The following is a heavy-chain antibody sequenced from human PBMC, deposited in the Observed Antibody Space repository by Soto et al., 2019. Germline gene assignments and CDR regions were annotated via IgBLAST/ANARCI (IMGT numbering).Heavy chain of an antibody. D-gene: IGHD6-19*01. V-gene: IGHV3-23*01. Sequence: EVQLLESGGGLVQPGGSLRLSCAASGFTFSSYAMSWVRQAPGKGLEWVSAISGSGGSTYYADSVKGRFTISRDNSKNTLYLQMDGLRGECTGVCYCGTDPSSVAGVCFEYCGQASLVTLPS. J-gene: IGHJ4*01. CDR2: ISGSGGST. CDR1: GFTFSSYA. CDR3: GTDPSSVAGVCFEY.